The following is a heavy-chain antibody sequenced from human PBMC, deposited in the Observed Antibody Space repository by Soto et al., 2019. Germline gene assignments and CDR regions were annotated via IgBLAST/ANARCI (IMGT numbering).Heavy chain of an antibody. Sequence: SETLSLTCAVYGGSFSGYYWSWIRQPPGKGLEWIGEINHSGSTNYNPSLKSRVTISVDTSKNQFSLKLSSVTAADTAVYYCARDYRTPSGGMDVWGQGTTVTVSS. CDR3: ARDYRTPSGGMDV. D-gene: IGHD3-10*01. V-gene: IGHV4-34*01. CDR1: GGSFSGYY. CDR2: INHSGST. J-gene: IGHJ6*02.